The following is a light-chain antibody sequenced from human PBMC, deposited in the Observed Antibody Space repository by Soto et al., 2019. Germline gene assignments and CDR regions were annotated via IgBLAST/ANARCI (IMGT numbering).Light chain of an antibody. J-gene: IGKJ4*01. Sequence: EIVLTQSPGTLSLSPGERATLSCRASQSVNNNFLAWYQQKPGQAPRLLIYDASSRATGIPDRFSGSGSGSAFTLTISRLEPEDLAVYSCQQYVTSPLTFGGRTKVEIK. V-gene: IGKV3-20*01. CDR3: QQYVTSPLT. CDR2: DAS. CDR1: QSVNNNF.